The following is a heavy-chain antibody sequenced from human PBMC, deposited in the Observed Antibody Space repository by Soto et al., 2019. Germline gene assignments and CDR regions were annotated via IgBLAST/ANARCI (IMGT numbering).Heavy chain of an antibody. D-gene: IGHD3-22*01. V-gene: IGHV4-30-4*01. CDR1: GGSISSGDYY. J-gene: IGHJ3*02. CDR3: ARGFASYYYDSSGLDAFDI. Sequence: QVQLQESGPGLVKPSQTLSLTCTVSGGSISSGDYYWSWIRQPPGKGLEWIGYIYYSGSTYYNPSLKSRVTISVDTSKNQFSLKLSSVTAADTAVYYCARGFASYYYDSSGLDAFDICGQGTMVTVSS. CDR2: IYYSGST.